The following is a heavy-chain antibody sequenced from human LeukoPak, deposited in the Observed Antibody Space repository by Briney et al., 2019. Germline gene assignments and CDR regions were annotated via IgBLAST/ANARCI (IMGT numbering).Heavy chain of an antibody. V-gene: IGHV3-9*01. CDR3: AKGRFLEWSHDAFDI. D-gene: IGHD3-3*01. CDR1: GFTFDDYA. Sequence: PGGSLRLSCAASGFTFDDYAMHWVRQAPGKGLEWVSGISWNSGSIGYADSEKGRFTISRDNAKNSLYLQMNSLRAEDTALYYCAKGRFLEWSHDAFDIWGQGTMVTVSS. J-gene: IGHJ3*02. CDR2: ISWNSGSI.